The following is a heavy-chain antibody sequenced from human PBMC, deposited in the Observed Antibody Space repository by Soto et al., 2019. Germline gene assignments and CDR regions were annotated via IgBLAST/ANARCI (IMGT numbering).Heavy chain of an antibody. D-gene: IGHD2-21*02. CDR3: AREFIVVVTAKDAFDI. Sequence: GGSLRLSCAASGFTFSDCYMSWIRQAPGKGLEWVSYISSSGSTIYYADSVKGRFTISRDNAKNSLYLQMNSLRAEDTAVYYCAREFIVVVTAKDAFDIWGQGTMVTVSS. CDR2: ISSSGSTI. J-gene: IGHJ3*02. CDR1: GFTFSDCY. V-gene: IGHV3-11*01.